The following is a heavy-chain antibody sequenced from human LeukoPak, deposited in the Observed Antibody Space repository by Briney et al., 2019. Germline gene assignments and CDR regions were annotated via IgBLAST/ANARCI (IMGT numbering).Heavy chain of an antibody. V-gene: IGHV5-51*01. Sequence: GESLKISRKGSGYCFTTYWIAWVRQMPGKGLEWLGSIHPPDSDTTYSPSFQGQVTISADTSISTAYLWWSSVKASDTAMYYCARLSDLYEDIDYWGQGTLVTVSS. CDR1: GYCFTTYW. J-gene: IGHJ4*02. CDR2: IHPPDSDT. CDR3: ARLSDLYEDIDY. D-gene: IGHD5/OR15-5a*01.